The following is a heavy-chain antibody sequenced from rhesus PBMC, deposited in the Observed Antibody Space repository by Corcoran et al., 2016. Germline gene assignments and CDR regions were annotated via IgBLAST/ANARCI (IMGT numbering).Heavy chain of an antibody. CDR3: TRRYSSSYFSLDV. V-gene: IGHV3S4*01. CDR2: ISNTGKTI. J-gene: IGHJ5-2*02. CDR1: GLTFGGVD. Sequence: EVQLVESGGGLVQPGGSLRLSCAASGLTFGGVDMSWVRRALGKGLEWVSYISNTGKTIYYADSVKGRFTISRDNAKNSLSLQMNSLKTEDTAVYYCTRRYSSSYFSLDVWGRGVLVTVSS. D-gene: IGHD6-43*01.